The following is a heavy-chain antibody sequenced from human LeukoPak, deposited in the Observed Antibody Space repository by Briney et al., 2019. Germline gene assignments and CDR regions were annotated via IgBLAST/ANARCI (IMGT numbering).Heavy chain of an antibody. D-gene: IGHD6-19*01. CDR1: GYSISSGYY. CDR2: IYHSGST. CDR3: ARGSSGDRYFDY. J-gene: IGHJ4*02. Sequence: LETLSLTCTVSGYSISSGYYWGWIRQPPGKGLEWIGSIYHSGSTYYNPSLKSRVTISVDTSKNQFSLKLSSVTAADTAVYYCARGSSGDRYFDYWGQGTLVTVSS. V-gene: IGHV4-38-2*02.